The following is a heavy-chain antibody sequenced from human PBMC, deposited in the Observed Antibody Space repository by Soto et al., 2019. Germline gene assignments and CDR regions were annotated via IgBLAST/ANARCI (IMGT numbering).Heavy chain of an antibody. Sequence: SETLSLTCTVSGGSISSYYWSWIRQPPGKGLEWIGYIYYTGSTNYNSSLESRVTISVDTSKNQFSLNLRSVTAADTAVYYCARLGGSFSVNYWGQGTLVTVSS. CDR3: ARLGGSFSVNY. V-gene: IGHV4-59*08. CDR2: IYYTGST. D-gene: IGHD1-26*01. CDR1: GGSISSYY. J-gene: IGHJ4*02.